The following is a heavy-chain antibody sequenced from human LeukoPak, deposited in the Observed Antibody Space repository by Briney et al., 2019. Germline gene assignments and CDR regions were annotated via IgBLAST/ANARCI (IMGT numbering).Heavy chain of an antibody. V-gene: IGHV1-18*01. D-gene: IGHD6-19*01. Sequence: ASVKVSCKASGYTFTSNGISWVRQAPGQELEWMGWISAYSGNINYGQKFQGRVTMTRDTSTSIAYMELRSLRSDDTAVYYCARDREGSGWYRGGYYYYGMDVWGPGTTVTVSS. CDR3: ARDREGSGWYRGGYYYYGMDV. CDR1: GYTFTSNG. CDR2: ISAYSGNI. J-gene: IGHJ6*02.